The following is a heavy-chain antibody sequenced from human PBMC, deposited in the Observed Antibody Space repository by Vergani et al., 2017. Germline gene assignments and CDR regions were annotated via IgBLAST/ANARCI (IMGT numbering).Heavy chain of an antibody. CDR2: IYPGDSDT. CDR3: ARSFGYSSGWSYYYMDV. CDR1: GYSFTSYW. J-gene: IGHJ6*03. V-gene: IGHV5-51*01. D-gene: IGHD6-19*01. Sequence: EVQLVQSGAEVKKPGESLKISCKGSGYSFTSYWIGWVRQMPGKGLEWMGIIYPGDSDTRYSPSCQGQVTISADKSNSTAYLQCSSLKPSDTAMYYCARSFGYSSGWSYYYMDVWGKGTPVTVSS.